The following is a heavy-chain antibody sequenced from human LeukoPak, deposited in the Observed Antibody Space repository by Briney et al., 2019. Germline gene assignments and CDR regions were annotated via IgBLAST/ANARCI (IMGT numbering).Heavy chain of an antibody. V-gene: IGHV1-69*05. CDR2: IIPIFGTA. J-gene: IGHJ6*03. D-gene: IGHD3-3*01. CDR3: ARDFLGTNDFLSGYHYYYYYYMDV. CDR1: GGTFSSYA. Sequence: SVKVSCKASGGTFSSYAISWVRQAPGLGLEWMGGIIPIFGTANYAQKFQGRVTMTRDTSTSTVYMELSSLRSEDTAVYYCARDFLGTNDFLSGYHYYYYYYMDVGGKGTTVTVSS.